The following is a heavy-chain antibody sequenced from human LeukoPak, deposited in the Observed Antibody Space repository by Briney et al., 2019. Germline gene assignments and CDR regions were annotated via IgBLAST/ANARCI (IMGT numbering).Heavy chain of an antibody. D-gene: IGHD3-10*01. CDR3: ARDKGSYYPFDY. J-gene: IGHJ4*02. CDR2: ISTSGSTT. CDR1: GFILSNYE. Sequence: GGSLRLSCAASGFILSNYEMNWVRQAPGKGLEWVSYISTSGSTTYYADSVKGRFTISRDNAKNSLYLQMNSLRAEDTAVYYCARDKGSYYPFDYWGQGTLVTVSS. V-gene: IGHV3-48*03.